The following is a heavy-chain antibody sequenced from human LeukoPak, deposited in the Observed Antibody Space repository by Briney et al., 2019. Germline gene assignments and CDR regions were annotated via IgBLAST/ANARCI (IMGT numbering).Heavy chain of an antibody. V-gene: IGHV3-23*01. J-gene: IGHJ4*02. Sequence: GASLRLSCAASGFTFSDYAMTWVRQAPGKGLEWVSSISDSGSKTYCADSVQGRFTISRDNSKNSLFLQMNSLRAEDTAVYYCGKEEFGELVIGYWGQGILVTVIS. CDR1: GFTFSDYA. CDR2: ISDSGSKT. D-gene: IGHD3-10*01. CDR3: GKEEFGELVIGY.